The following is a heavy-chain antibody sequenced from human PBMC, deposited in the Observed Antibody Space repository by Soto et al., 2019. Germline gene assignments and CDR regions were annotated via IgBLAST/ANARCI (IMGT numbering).Heavy chain of an antibody. CDR1: GFTFSSYA. CDR3: AKVGRAASQTDY. V-gene: IGHV3-23*01. Sequence: EVQLLESGGGLVQPGGSLRLSCAASGFTFSSYAMSWVRQAPGKGLEWVSAISGTGWSTYYADSVKGRFTISRDNSKNTLNLEMNSLRAEDTAVYDCAKVGRAASQTDYWGQGTLVTVSA. CDR2: ISGTGWST. D-gene: IGHD2-15*01. J-gene: IGHJ4*02.